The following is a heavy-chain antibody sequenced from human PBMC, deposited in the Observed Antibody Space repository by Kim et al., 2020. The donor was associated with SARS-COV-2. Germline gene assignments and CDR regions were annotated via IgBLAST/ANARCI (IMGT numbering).Heavy chain of an antibody. CDR1: TGSISSGSYY. J-gene: IGHJ5*01. D-gene: IGHD6-19*01. V-gene: IGHV4-61*01. CDR3: ARRSVAGAGWFDS. CDR2: IYYLGDT. Sequence: SETLSLTYTISTGSISSGSYYWSWLRQAPGKGLEFIGYIYYLGDTNYNPLLKSRVTMSVDTSNNQFSLKLTSVTAEDTGMFFCARRSVAGAGWFDSWG.